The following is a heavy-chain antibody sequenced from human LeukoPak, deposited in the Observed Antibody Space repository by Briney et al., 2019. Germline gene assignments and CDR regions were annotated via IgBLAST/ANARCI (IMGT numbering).Heavy chain of an antibody. Sequence: SVKVSCKTSGGTFNNSAISWVRQAPGQGLEWLGGIMPLFGAAGYAQKFQGRVTITKGESTRTVYLELTSLTSDDTAVYYCARDVHGDYGSGWFDPWGQGTLVSVSS. J-gene: IGHJ5*02. D-gene: IGHD4-17*01. CDR2: IMPLFGAA. V-gene: IGHV1-69*05. CDR1: GGTFNNSA. CDR3: ARDVHGDYGSGWFDP.